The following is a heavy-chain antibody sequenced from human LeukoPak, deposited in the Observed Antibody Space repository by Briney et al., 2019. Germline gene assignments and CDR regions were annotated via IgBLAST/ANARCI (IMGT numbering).Heavy chain of an antibody. Sequence: GGSLRLSCAASGFTFSSYPMHWVRQAPGKGLEYVSSINANGDSTFYANSVKGRFTISRDNSKNTLYLQMGSLKSDDMAVYYCARKAAAGTYYFDYWGQGTLVTVSS. CDR2: INANGDST. D-gene: IGHD6-25*01. J-gene: IGHJ4*02. CDR3: ARKAAAGTYYFDY. CDR1: GFTFSSYP. V-gene: IGHV3-64*01.